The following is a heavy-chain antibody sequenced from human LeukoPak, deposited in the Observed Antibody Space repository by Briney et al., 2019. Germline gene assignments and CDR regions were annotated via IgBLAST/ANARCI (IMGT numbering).Heavy chain of an antibody. V-gene: IGHV3-48*04. J-gene: IGHJ5*02. CDR2: ISSSGSTI. CDR1: GFTFSSYS. Sequence: QAGGSLRLSCAASGFTFSSYSMNWVRQAPGKGLEWVSYISSSGSTIYYADSMKGRFTISRDNAKNSLYLQMNSLRAEDTAVYYCARGSREKGFDPWGQGTLVTVSS. D-gene: IGHD5-24*01. CDR3: ARGSREKGFDP.